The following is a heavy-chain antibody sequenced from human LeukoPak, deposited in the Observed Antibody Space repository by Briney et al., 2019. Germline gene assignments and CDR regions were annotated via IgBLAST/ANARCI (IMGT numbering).Heavy chain of an antibody. J-gene: IGHJ4*02. D-gene: IGHD3-10*01. CDR3: ARDDPAMYGSGSYNPRPFDY. CDR2: IIPIFGTA. CDR1: GGTFSSYA. Sequence: GASVKVSCKASGGTFSSYAISWVRQAPGQGLEWMGGIIPIFGTANYAQKFQGRVTMTTDTSTSTAYMELRSLRSDDTAVYYCARDDPAMYGSGSYNPRPFDYWGQGTLVTVSS. V-gene: IGHV1-69*05.